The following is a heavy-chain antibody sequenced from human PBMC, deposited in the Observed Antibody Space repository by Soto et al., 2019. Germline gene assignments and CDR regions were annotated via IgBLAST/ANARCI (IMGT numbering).Heavy chain of an antibody. CDR1: GFTFSSYG. CDR2: IWYDGSNK. Sequence: QVQLVESGGGVVQPGRSLRLSCAASGFTFSSYGMHWVRQAPGKGLEWVAVIWYDGSNKYYADSMKGRFTISRDNSKNTLYLQMNSLRAEDTAVYYCARGVPAAKLLVYYYYGMDVWGQGTTVTVSS. CDR3: ARGVPAAKLLVYYYYGMDV. J-gene: IGHJ6*02. D-gene: IGHD2-2*01. V-gene: IGHV3-33*01.